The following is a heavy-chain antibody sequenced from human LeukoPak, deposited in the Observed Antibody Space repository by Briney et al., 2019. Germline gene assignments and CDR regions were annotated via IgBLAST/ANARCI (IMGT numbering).Heavy chain of an antibody. CDR2: IKQDGSET. CDR1: GFTLSSYA. CDR3: ARDGELGSPADAFDI. Sequence: GGSLRLSCAASGFTLSSYAMHWVRQAPGKGLEWVANIKQDGSETYYADSVKGRFTTSRDNAKRSLYLQMNSLRAEDTAVYYCARDGELGSPADAFDIWGQGTMVTVSS. J-gene: IGHJ3*02. D-gene: IGHD1-26*01. V-gene: IGHV3-7*01.